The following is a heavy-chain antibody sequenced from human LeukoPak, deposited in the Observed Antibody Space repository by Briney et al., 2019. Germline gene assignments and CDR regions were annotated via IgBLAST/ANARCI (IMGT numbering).Heavy chain of an antibody. CDR2: ISANGGST. CDR1: GFIISDYA. CDR3: VEDLYKGDSASWYFFHY. J-gene: IGHJ4*02. D-gene: IGHD6-13*01. V-gene: IGHV3-64D*06. Sequence: PGGSLRLSCSASGFIISDYAMHWVRQAPGKGLEYVSAISANGGSTYYADSVKGRFTISRDTSKNTLYLQMSSLRAEDTATYHCVEDLYKGDSASWYFFHYWGQGTLVTVSS.